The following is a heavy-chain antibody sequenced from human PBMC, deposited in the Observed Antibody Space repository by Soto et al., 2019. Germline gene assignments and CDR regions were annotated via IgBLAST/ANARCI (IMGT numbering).Heavy chain of an antibody. CDR3: TRDPYGGSRYYFDS. CDR2: IWYDGSNK. D-gene: IGHD1-26*01. V-gene: IGHV3-33*01. J-gene: IGHJ4*02. Sequence: GGSLRLSCAASGFSFSNYAMHWVRQAPGKGLEWVAVIWYDGSNKYYADSVKGRFAISKDNSQTTVYLQMNSLRAEDTAVYYCTRDPYGGSRYYFDSWGQGTLVTGS. CDR1: GFSFSNYA.